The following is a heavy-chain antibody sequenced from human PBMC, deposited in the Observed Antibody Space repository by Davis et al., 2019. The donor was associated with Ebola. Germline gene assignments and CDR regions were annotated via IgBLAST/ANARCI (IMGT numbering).Heavy chain of an antibody. Sequence: ASVKVSCKASGYTFTSYYMHWVRQAPGQGLEWMGIINPSAGSTSYAQKFQGRVTMTRDTSTSTVYMELSSLRSEDTAVSYCARGRYYDSSGYYQRGGYFDYWGQGTLVTVSS. D-gene: IGHD3-22*01. J-gene: IGHJ4*02. CDR1: GYTFTSYY. V-gene: IGHV1-46*01. CDR2: INPSAGST. CDR3: ARGRYYDSSGYYQRGGYFDY.